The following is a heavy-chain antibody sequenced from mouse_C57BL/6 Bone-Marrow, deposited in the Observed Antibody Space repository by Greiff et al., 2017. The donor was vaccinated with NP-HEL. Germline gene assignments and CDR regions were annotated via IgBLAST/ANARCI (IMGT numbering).Heavy chain of an antibody. CDR1: GFTIKNNY. Sequence: VQLKESVAELVRPGASVKLSCTASGFTIKNNYMHWVKQRPEQGLEWIGRIDPANGNNKYAPKFQGKATITVDTSSNTAYLQLSSLTSEDTAIYYCARSVVVPYWGQGTTLTVSS. CDR3: ARSVVVPY. J-gene: IGHJ2*01. D-gene: IGHD1-1*01. V-gene: IGHV14-3*01. CDR2: IDPANGNN.